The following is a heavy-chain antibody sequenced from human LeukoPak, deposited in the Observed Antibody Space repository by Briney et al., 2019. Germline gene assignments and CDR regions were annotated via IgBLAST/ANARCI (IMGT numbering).Heavy chain of an antibody. D-gene: IGHD2-2*01. J-gene: IGHJ3*02. Sequence: SETLSLTCRVSGVSISSGSNYWGWIRQPPGKTLEWIGSIYSSGSTYYNSSLKSRVIILVDTAKNHFSLNLSSVTAADTAVYYCARSDGHGLVGIWGQGTMVTVSS. V-gene: IGHV4-39*07. CDR3: ARSDGHGLVGI. CDR2: IYSSGST. CDR1: GVSISSGSNY.